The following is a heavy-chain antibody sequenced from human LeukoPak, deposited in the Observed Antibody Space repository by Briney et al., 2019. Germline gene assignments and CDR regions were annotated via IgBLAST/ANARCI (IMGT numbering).Heavy chain of an antibody. CDR2: INHSGST. D-gene: IGHD3-3*01. Sequence: SETLSLTCAVCGGSFSGYYWSWIRQPPGKGLEWIGEINHSGSTNYNPSLKSRVTISVDTSKNQFSLKLSSVTAADTAVYYCARGPYDFWSGYLGLPYYYYGMDVWGQGTTVTVSS. J-gene: IGHJ6*02. CDR1: GGSFSGYY. CDR3: ARGPYDFWSGYLGLPYYYYGMDV. V-gene: IGHV4-34*01.